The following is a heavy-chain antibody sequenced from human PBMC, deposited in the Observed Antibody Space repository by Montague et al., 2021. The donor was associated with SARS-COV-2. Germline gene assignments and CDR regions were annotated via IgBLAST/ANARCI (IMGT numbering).Heavy chain of an antibody. J-gene: IGHJ6*02. D-gene: IGHD5-24*01. CDR2: ISCSSSTI. V-gene: IGHV3-48*02. Sequence: SLRLSCVASGFTFSSYAMHWVRQAPGKGLEWVSYISCSSSTIYYADSVKGRFTISRDNAKNSLYLQMNSLRDEDTAVYYCARDRWDHNGMDVWGQGTTVTVSS. CDR1: GFTFSSYA. CDR3: ARDRWDHNGMDV.